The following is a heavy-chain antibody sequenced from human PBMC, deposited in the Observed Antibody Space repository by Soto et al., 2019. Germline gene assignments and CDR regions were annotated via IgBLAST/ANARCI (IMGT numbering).Heavy chain of an antibody. D-gene: IGHD4-17*01. CDR2: IIPLLGRA. J-gene: IGHJ4*02. CDR1: GGPVSSYT. Sequence: QVQLVQSGAEVKKPGSSVKVSCKASGGPVSSYTLSWVRQAPGQGLEWMGRIIPLLGRATYAGKFQGRGTITANKSTSTVYMDLSSLRSEDTAVYFCAGDSGKSDYAFDFWGQGTLVTVSS. CDR3: AGDSGKSDYAFDF. V-gene: IGHV1-69*08.